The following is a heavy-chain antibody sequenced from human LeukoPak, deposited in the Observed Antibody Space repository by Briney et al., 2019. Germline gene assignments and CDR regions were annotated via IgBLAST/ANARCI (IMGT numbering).Heavy chain of an antibody. Sequence: AAVRVSCEASGDSFTSYYMHWVREAPGEGVEWVGIVSPSGGSTSYAGKFQGRVTMTRDTSTSTVHMELGNLRAKDTAVYYSARAGIYGGLFDYWGQGTLVTVSS. J-gene: IGHJ4*02. D-gene: IGHD4-23*01. CDR3: ARAGIYGGLFDY. CDR1: GDSFTSYY. V-gene: IGHV1-46*01. CDR2: VSPSGGST.